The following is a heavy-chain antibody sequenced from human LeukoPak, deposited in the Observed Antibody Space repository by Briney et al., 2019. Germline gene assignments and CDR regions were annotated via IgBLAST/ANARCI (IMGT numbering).Heavy chain of an antibody. J-gene: IGHJ5*02. CDR2: ISAYNGKT. Sequence: ASVKVSCKASGYTFTSYGISWVRHAPGQGLEWMGWISAYNGKTNYAQKLQGRVTMTTDTSTSTAYMELRSLRSDDTAVYYCARDPYIRNHVSKPGGNKHDWFDPWGQGTLVTVSS. D-gene: IGHD1-14*01. CDR1: GYTFTSYG. V-gene: IGHV1-18*01. CDR3: ARDPYIRNHVSKPGGNKHDWFDP.